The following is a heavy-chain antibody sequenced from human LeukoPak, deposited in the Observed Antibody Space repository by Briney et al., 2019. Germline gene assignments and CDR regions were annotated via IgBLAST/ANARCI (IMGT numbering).Heavy chain of an antibody. Sequence: GSLRLSCAASGFTFSSYSMNWVRQAPGKGLEWIGSIYYSGSTFYNPSLKSRVTISVDTSKNQFSLKLTSVTAADTATYYCARDSGTTGEVRFDPWGQGIRVTVSS. CDR3: ARDSGTTGEVRFDP. V-gene: IGHV4-39*07. D-gene: IGHD3-10*01. CDR2: IYYSGST. J-gene: IGHJ5*02. CDR1: GFTFSSYS.